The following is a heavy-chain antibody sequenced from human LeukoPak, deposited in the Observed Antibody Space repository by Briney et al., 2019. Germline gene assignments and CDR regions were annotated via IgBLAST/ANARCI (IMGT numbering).Heavy chain of an antibody. CDR3: ARQEIGLRSFDP. Sequence: SETLSLTCTVSGGSIRSSISAYYWGWVRQPPGKGLEWMGSISYSGSISYNPSLTSRATISVDTSKNQFSLRLSSVTAADTAVYYCARQEIGLRSFDPWGQGTLVTVSS. J-gene: IGHJ5*02. V-gene: IGHV4-39*01. CDR1: GGSIRSSISAYY. CDR2: ISYSGSI. D-gene: IGHD3/OR15-3a*01.